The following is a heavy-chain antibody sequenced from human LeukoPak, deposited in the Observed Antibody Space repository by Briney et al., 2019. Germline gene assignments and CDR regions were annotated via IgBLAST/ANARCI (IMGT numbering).Heavy chain of an antibody. CDR3: ARFPVAGVWFGELYY. CDR2: IYYSGST. D-gene: IGHD3-10*01. Sequence: SETLSLTCTVSGGSISSYYWSWIRQHPGKGLEWIGYIYYSGSTYYNPSLKSRVTISVDTSKNQFSLKLSSVTAADTAVYYCARFPVAGVWFGELYYWGQGTLVTVSS. V-gene: IGHV4-59*06. CDR1: GGSISSYY. J-gene: IGHJ4*02.